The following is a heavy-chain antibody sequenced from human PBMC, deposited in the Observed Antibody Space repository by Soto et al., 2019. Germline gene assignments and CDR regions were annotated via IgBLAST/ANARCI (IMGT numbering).Heavy chain of an antibody. D-gene: IGHD3-16*01. CDR3: ARVVRLVARYYFDY. J-gene: IGHJ4*02. V-gene: IGHV4-31*03. Sequence: SETLSLTCTVSGGSIRSDGYYWSWIRQHPGKGLEWIGYIYYSGSTYYNPYYSGSTFYSPSLKSRVTISGDTSNNHFSLILNSVTAADTAVNYCARVVRLVARYYFDYWGQGTLVTVSS. CDR1: GGSIRSDGYY. CDR2: IYYSGST.